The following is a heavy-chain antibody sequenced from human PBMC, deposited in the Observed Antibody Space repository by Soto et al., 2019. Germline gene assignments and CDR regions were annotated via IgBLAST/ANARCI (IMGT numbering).Heavy chain of an antibody. D-gene: IGHD2-8*02. J-gene: IGHJ4*02. CDR2: ISRDGGTK. Sequence: QVQLVECGGGVVQPGMSLRHSCAVSGFTVSTYGMHWVRQAPGKGLEWVAVISRDGGTKYYADSVKGRFTISRDNSRNTLFLEMNSLRGDDMAVYYCTGEVASGYWGQGTLVTVSS. V-gene: IGHV3-30*03. CDR3: TGEVASGY. CDR1: GFTVSTYG.